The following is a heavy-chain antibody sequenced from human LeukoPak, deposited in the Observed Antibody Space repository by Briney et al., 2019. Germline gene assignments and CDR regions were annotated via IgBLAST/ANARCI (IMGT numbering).Heavy chain of an antibody. J-gene: IGHJ6*03. CDR1: GYTFTSYY. V-gene: IGHV1-46*01. D-gene: IGHD1-7*01. Sequence: ASVEVSCKASGYTFTSYYMHWVRQAPGQGLEWMGIINPSGGSTSYAQKFQGRVTMTRDTSTSTVYMELSSLRSEDTAVYYCARDGTPMELELLGYYYMDVWGKGTTVTVSS. CDR2: INPSGGST. CDR3: ARDGTPMELELLGYYYMDV.